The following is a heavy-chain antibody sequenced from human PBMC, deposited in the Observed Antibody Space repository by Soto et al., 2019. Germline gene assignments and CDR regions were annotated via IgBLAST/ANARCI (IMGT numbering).Heavy chain of an antibody. Sequence: QVQLVESGGGVVQPGRSLRLSCAASGFTFSSYAMHWVRQAPGKGLEWVAVISYDGSNKYYADSVKGRFTISRDNSKNTLYLQMNSLXXXDTAVYYCARDPLGGSYWGQGTLVTVS. CDR1: GFTFSSYA. CDR3: ARDPLGGSY. J-gene: IGHJ4*02. CDR2: ISYDGSNK. V-gene: IGHV3-30-3*01. D-gene: IGHD3-16*01.